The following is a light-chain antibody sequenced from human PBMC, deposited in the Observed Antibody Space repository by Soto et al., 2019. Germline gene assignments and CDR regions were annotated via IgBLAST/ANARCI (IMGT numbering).Light chain of an antibody. CDR1: QSVSSY. Sequence: EIVLTQSPATLSLSPGERATLSCRASQSVSSYLAWYHQKPGQAPRLLIYDASNRATGIPARFSGSGSATDYTLTISSLEPEDFAVYYCQQRSNWLLTFGGGTKVEIK. V-gene: IGKV3-11*01. CDR3: QQRSNWLLT. J-gene: IGKJ4*01. CDR2: DAS.